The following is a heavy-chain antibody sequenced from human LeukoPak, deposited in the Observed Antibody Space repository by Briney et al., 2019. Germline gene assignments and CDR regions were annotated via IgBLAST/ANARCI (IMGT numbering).Heavy chain of an antibody. CDR3: AKIAATDPIDF. Sequence: GGSLRLSCAASGFTLNIYAMNWVRQAPGKGLDWVSSLTGSGRDTYYTDSVKGRFTISRDNSKNTLYLQMNSLRPDDTAVYYCAKIAATDPIDFWGQGTWSPSPQ. CDR2: LTGSGRDT. V-gene: IGHV3-23*01. CDR1: GFTLNIYA. J-gene: IGHJ4*02. D-gene: IGHD6-13*01.